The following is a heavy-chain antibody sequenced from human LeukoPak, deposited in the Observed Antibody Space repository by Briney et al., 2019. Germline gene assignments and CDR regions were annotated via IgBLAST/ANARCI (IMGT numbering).Heavy chain of an antibody. V-gene: IGHV3-30*18. Sequence: PGRPLRLSCAASGFTFSSYGMHWVRQAPGKGLEWVAVISYDGSNKYYADSVKGRFTISRDNSKNTLYLQMNSLRAEDTAVYYCAKVLGEWLRLGAFDIWGQGTMVTVSS. D-gene: IGHD5-12*01. CDR2: ISYDGSNK. CDR3: AKVLGEWLRLGAFDI. CDR1: GFTFSSYG. J-gene: IGHJ3*02.